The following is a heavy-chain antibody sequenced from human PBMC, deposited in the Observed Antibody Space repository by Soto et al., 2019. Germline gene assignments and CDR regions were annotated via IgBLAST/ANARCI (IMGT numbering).Heavy chain of an antibody. J-gene: IGHJ4*02. CDR3: XRSPENYYGSGSYFFDY. D-gene: IGHD3-10*01. CDR2: IYYSGNT. CDR1: GGSISSRDYY. V-gene: IGHV4-31*03. Sequence: PSETLSLTCTISGGSISSRDYYWSWIRQHPGKGLEWIGYIYYSGNTNYNPSLKSRVTISVDTSKNQFSLKLSSVTAADTAVYYCXRSPENYYGSGSYFFDYWGQGTLVTVSS.